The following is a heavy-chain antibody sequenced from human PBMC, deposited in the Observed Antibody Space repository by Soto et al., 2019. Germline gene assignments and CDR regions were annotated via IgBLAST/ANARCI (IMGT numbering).Heavy chain of an antibody. D-gene: IGHD3-22*01. CDR2: IYYSGST. V-gene: IGHV4-39*01. J-gene: IGHJ6*02. CDR3: ARRLYYDSSGFEGGGMDV. CDR1: GGSISSSSYY. Sequence: PSETLSLTCTVSGGSISSSSYYWGWIHQPPWKGLEWIGSIYYSGSTYYNPSLKSRVTISVDTSKNQFSLKLSSVTAADTAVYYCARRLYYDSSGFEGGGMDVWGQGTTVTVSS.